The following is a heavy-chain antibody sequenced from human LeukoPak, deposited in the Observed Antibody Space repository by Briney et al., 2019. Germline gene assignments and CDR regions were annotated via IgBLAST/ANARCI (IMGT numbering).Heavy chain of an antibody. Sequence: SETLSLTCTVSGGSISSSSYYWGWIRQPPGKGLEWIGSIYYSGSTYYNPSLKSRVTISVDTSKNQFSLKLSSVTAADTAVYYCAGHPGREVDYWGQGTLVTVSS. J-gene: IGHJ4*02. CDR1: GGSISSSSYY. CDR2: IYYSGST. CDR3: AGHPGREVDY. V-gene: IGHV4-39*01.